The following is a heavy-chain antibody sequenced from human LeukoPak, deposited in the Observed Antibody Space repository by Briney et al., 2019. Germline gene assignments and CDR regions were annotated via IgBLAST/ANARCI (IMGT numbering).Heavy chain of an antibody. Sequence: ASVKVSCKASGYTFTGYYMHWVRQAPGQGLELMGWINPNSGGTNYAQKFQGRVTMTRDTSISTAYMELSRLRSDDTAVYYRARDPVLGIAATRRFDYWGQGTLVTVSS. CDR3: ARDPVLGIAATRRFDY. CDR1: GYTFTGYY. V-gene: IGHV1-2*02. CDR2: INPNSGGT. D-gene: IGHD6-13*01. J-gene: IGHJ4*02.